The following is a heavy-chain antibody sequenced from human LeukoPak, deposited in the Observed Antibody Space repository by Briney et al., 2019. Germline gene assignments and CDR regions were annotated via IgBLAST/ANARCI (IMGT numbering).Heavy chain of an antibody. Sequence: ASVKLSCKASGYSLTSHYMCWGRQAPGQGLEWVLIINPSGGRTTYAQKFQGRVTMTWDTSTSTFYIELSTLRSEDTPVYYCTGGQTLVAHVWYFDLWGGGTLVTVP. J-gene: IGHJ2*01. CDR2: INPSGGRT. CDR1: GYSLTSHY. V-gene: IGHV1-46*01. D-gene: IGHD2-2*01. CDR3: TGGQTLVAHVWYFDL.